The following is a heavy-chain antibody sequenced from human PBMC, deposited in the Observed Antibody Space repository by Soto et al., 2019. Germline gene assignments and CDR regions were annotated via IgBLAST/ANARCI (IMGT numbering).Heavy chain of an antibody. CDR2: IYPGDSDT. CDR3: ARPTYDFWSGYYDGGFDY. D-gene: IGHD3-3*01. J-gene: IGHJ4*02. V-gene: IGHV5-51*01. Sequence: ESLKISCKGSGYSFTSYWIGWVRQMPGKGLEWMGIIYPGDSDTRYSPSFQGQVTISADKSISTAYLQWSSLKASDTAMYYCARPTYDFWSGYYDGGFDYWGQGTLVTVSS. CDR1: GYSFTSYW.